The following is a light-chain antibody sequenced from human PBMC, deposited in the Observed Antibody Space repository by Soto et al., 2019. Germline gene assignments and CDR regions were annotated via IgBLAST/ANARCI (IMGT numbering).Light chain of an antibody. CDR2: EVT. CDR3: CSYTGDITWV. J-gene: IGLJ3*02. Sequence: QSALTQPASVSGSPGQSITISCTGTSSDVGSHNLVSWYQQRPGKAPKLMIYEVTKRPSGVSHRFSGSKSGNMASLTVSGLQAEDEADYYCCSYTGDITWVFGGGTKLTVL. V-gene: IGLV2-23*02. CDR1: SSDVGSHNL.